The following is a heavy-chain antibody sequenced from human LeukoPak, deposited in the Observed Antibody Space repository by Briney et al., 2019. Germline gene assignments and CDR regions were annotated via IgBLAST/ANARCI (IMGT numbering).Heavy chain of an antibody. CDR2: ISSSGSTI. CDR1: GFTFSDYY. J-gene: IGHJ6*02. D-gene: IGHD6-6*01. Sequence: GGSLRLSCAASGFTFSDYYMSWIRQAPGKGLEWVSYISSSGSTIYYADSVKGRFTISRDNAKNSLCLQMNSLRAEDTAVYYCASGSSSSGYYYGMDVWGQGTTVTVSS. CDR3: ASGSSSSGYYYGMDV. V-gene: IGHV3-11*01.